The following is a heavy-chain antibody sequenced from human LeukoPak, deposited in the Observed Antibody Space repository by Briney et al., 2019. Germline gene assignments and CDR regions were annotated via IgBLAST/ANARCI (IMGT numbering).Heavy chain of an antibody. CDR2: INHSGST. CDR1: GGSISSYY. J-gene: IGHJ3*02. D-gene: IGHD3-16*02. CDR3: ASYYVWGSYRYPPPAFDI. Sequence: PSETLSLTCTVSGGSISSYYWSWIRQPPGKGLEWIGEINHSGSTNYNPSLKSRVTISVDTSKNQFSLKLSSVTAADTAVYYCASYYVWGSYRYPPPAFDIWGQGTMVTVSS. V-gene: IGHV4-34*01.